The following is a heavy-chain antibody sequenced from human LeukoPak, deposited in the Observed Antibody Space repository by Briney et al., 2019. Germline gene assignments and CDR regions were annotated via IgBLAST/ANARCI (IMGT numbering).Heavy chain of an antibody. CDR2: ISSSSSYI. Sequence: GGSLRLSCAASGFTFSIYSMNWVRQAPGKGLEWVSSISSSSSYIYYADSVKGRFTISRDNAKNSLYLQMNSLRAEDTAVYYCATPGIAAAGMVGYWGQGTLVTVSS. D-gene: IGHD6-13*01. V-gene: IGHV3-21*01. CDR3: ATPGIAAAGMVGY. J-gene: IGHJ4*02. CDR1: GFTFSIYS.